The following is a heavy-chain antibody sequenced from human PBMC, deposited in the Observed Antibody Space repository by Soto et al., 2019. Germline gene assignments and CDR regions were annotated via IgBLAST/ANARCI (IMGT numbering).Heavy chain of an antibody. Sequence: QLQLQESGPGLVKPSETLSLTCTVSGGSISSSSFHWGWIRQPPGKGLEWIGSIYYSGSTYYRPSPKSRVTISVDTTKNQFSLQLSPVTAADTAVYYCARRERAAGTDWWFDPWGQGTLVTVSS. J-gene: IGHJ5*02. V-gene: IGHV4-39*01. CDR2: IYYSGST. CDR3: ARRERAAGTDWWFDP. D-gene: IGHD6-13*01. CDR1: GGSISSSSFH.